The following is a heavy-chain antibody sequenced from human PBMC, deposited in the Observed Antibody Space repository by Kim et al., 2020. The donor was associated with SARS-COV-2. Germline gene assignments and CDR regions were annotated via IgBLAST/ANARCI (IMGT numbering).Heavy chain of an antibody. CDR3: ARGPPGPRFGAVGESWFDP. J-gene: IGHJ5*02. V-gene: IGHV4-34*01. D-gene: IGHD3-10*01. CDR2: INHSGST. CDR1: GGSFSGYY. Sequence: SETLSLTCAVYGGSFSGYYWSWIRQPPGKGLEWIGVINHSGSTNYNPSLKSRVTTSVDTSNNQFFLKLSSVTAADTAVYYCARGPPGPRFGAVGESWFDP.